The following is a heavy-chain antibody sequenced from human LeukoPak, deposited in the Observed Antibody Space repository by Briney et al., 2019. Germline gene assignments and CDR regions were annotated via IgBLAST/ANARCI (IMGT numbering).Heavy chain of an antibody. Sequence: GGSLRLSCAASGFTFSSYAMSWVRQAPGKGLECISGFSGSGGSTYYADSVKGRFTISRDNSKNTLYLQMNSLRAEDTAVYYCAKAGSSGYYYYYFDYWGQGTLVTVSS. D-gene: IGHD3-22*01. CDR3: AKAGSSGYYYYYFDY. V-gene: IGHV3-23*01. CDR1: GFTFSSYA. CDR2: FSGSGGST. J-gene: IGHJ4*02.